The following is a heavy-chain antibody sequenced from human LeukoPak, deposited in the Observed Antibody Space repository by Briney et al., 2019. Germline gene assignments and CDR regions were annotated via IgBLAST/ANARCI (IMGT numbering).Heavy chain of an antibody. CDR1: GGSISSYY. J-gene: IGHJ5*02. Sequence: SETLSLTCTVSGGSISSYYWSWIRQPAGKGLEWIGRIYTSGSTYYNPSLKSRVTISVDTSKNQFSLKLSSVTAADTAVYYCAQTGTIFGGVSWFDPWGQGTLVTVSS. D-gene: IGHD3-3*01. V-gene: IGHV4-4*07. CDR3: AQTGTIFGGVSWFDP. CDR2: IYTSGST.